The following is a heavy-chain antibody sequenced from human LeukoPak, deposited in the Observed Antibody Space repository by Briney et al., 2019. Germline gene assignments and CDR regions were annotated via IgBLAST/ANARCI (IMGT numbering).Heavy chain of an antibody. D-gene: IGHD1-26*01. V-gene: IGHV3-53*01. J-gene: IGHJ2*01. Sequence: GGSLRLSCAASGFNVSNSYMTWVRQAPGKGLEWVSVIYSGGSTYHADSVKGRFNISRDNFKNTLFLQMNSLRAEDTAVYYCARAPQGAPYRYFDLWGRGTLVTVSS. CDR3: ARAPQGAPYRYFDL. CDR1: GFNVSNSY. CDR2: IYSGGST.